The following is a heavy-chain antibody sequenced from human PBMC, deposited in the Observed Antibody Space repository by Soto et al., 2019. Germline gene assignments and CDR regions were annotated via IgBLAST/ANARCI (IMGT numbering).Heavy chain of an antibody. D-gene: IGHD7-27*01. CDR2: IYPGDSDT. J-gene: IGHJ2*01. CDR1: GCSFTNSW. V-gene: IGHV5-51*03. Sequence: EVQLVQSGAEVKKPGESLKISCTGSGCSFTNSWNGWVRQMPGKGLEWMGIIYPGDSDTRYSPSFQGQVTISADKSISTAYLQWSSLKASDTAMYYCARRANSFWYFDLWGRGTLLTVFS. CDR3: ARRANSFWYFDL.